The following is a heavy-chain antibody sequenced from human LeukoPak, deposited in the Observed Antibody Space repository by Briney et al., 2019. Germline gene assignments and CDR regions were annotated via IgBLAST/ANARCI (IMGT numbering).Heavy chain of an antibody. CDR3: ARDTGGYFGN. J-gene: IGHJ4*02. V-gene: IGHV3-48*03. CDR1: GFIFSSYE. D-gene: IGHD2-8*02. Sequence: GGSLRLSCAASGFIFSSYEMNWVRQSPGKGLEWVSYISSSGDTMYYADSVRGRFTISRDNAKNSLYLQMNSLRAEDTAVYYCARDTGGYFGNWGQGTLVTVSS. CDR2: ISSSGDTM.